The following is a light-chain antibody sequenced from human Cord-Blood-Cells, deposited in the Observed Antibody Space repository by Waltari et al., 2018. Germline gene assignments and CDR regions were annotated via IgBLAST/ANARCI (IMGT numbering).Light chain of an antibody. CDR2: GAS. J-gene: IGKJ1*01. CDR3: QQYNNWPRT. V-gene: IGKV3-15*01. CDR1: QSVSSN. Sequence: EIVMTQYPATLSVSPGERATLTCRARQSVSSNLAWYQQKPGKAPRLLIYGASTRATGIPARFSGSGSGTEFTLTISSLQSEDFAVYYCQQYNNWPRTFGQGTKVEIK.